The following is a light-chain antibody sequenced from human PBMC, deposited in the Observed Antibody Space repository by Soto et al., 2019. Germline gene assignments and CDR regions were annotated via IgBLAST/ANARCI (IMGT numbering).Light chain of an antibody. CDR2: DTS. CDR3: QQRSNWPPLT. V-gene: IGKV3-11*01. J-gene: IGKJ4*01. CDR1: QSVSKY. Sequence: EIVLTQSPATLSLSPGESATLSCRASQSVSKYLAWYQQKPGQAPRLLIYDTSSRATGIPARFSGSGSGTDFTLTISSLDPEDFAVYYCQQRSNWPPLTFGGGTKVEIK.